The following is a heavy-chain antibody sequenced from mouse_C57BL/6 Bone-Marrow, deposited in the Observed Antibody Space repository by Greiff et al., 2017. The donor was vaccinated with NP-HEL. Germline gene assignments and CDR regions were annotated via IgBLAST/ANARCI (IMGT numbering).Heavy chain of an antibody. Sequence: QVQLQQSGAELVRPGASVKLSCKASGYTFTDYYINWVKQRPGQGLEWIARIYPGSGNTYYNEKFKGKATLTAEKSSSTAYMQLSSLTSEDSAVYFCARGGYYEGYAMDYWGQGTSVTVSS. V-gene: IGHV1-76*01. D-gene: IGHD2-3*01. CDR1: GYTFTDYY. J-gene: IGHJ4*01. CDR3: ARGGYYEGYAMDY. CDR2: IYPGSGNT.